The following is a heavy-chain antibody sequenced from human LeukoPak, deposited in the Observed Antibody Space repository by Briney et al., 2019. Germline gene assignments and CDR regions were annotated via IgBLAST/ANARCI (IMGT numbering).Heavy chain of an antibody. D-gene: IGHD3-16*01. J-gene: IGHJ4*02. CDR2: IYTTGKT. Sequence: PSETLSLTCTVSSGSIYSYYWGWVRQPAGRGLEWIGRIYTTGKTDYNPSLKSRLTMSVDTSKRQFSLNLTSVTAADTAIYFCARHGYTASHYFLDFWSQGTLVTVSS. CDR1: SGSIYSYY. V-gene: IGHV4-4*07. CDR3: ARHGYTASHYFLDF.